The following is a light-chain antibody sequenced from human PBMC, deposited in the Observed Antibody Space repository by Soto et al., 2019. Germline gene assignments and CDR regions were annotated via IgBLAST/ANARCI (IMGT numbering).Light chain of an antibody. V-gene: IGLV2-14*03. CDR1: SSDVGGYNY. CDR3: SSYTSSSSVV. Sequence: QSALTQPASVSGSPGQSITISCTGTSSDVGGYNYVSWYQHHPGKAPKLMIYDVSNRRSGVSNRFSGSKSGNTASLTISGLQAEDEADYYCSSYTSSSSVVFGGGTKLTVL. CDR2: DVS. J-gene: IGLJ2*01.